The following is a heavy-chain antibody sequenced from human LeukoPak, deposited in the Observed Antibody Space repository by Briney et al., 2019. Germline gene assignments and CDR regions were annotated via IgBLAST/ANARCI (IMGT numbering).Heavy chain of an antibody. D-gene: IGHD1-26*01. J-gene: IGHJ4*02. CDR3: ATPRGSGSYLAFDY. CDR1: GFSFIDYW. Sequence: GGSLRLSCAASGFSFIDYWMTWVRQAPGKGLEWVGNIKQDGSETYYVDSVKGRFTISRGNAKNSLYLQMNSLRAEDTAVYYCATPRGSGSYLAFDYWGQGTLVTVSS. CDR2: IKQDGSET. V-gene: IGHV3-7*01.